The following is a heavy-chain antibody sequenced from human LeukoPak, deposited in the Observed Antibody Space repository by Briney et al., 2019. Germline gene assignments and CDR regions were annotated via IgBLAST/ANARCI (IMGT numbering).Heavy chain of an antibody. CDR2: FIPIFGTA. CDR1: GGTFSSYA. J-gene: IGHJ6*03. Sequence: GSSVKVSCKASGGTFSSYAISWVRQAPGQGLEWMGGFIPIFGTANYAQKFQGRVTITADESTSTAYMELSSLRSEDTAVYYCARGPSSSWQTYYYYMDVWGKGTTVTVSS. CDR3: ARGPSSSWQTYYYYMDV. V-gene: IGHV1-69*01. D-gene: IGHD6-13*01.